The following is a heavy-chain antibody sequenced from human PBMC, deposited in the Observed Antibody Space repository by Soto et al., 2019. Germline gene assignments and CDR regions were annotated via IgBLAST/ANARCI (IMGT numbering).Heavy chain of an antibody. J-gene: IGHJ6*03. Sequence: GGSLRLSCAASGFTFSDYYMSWIRQAPGKGLEWVSYISSSGSTIYYADSVKGRFTISRDNAKNSLYLQMNSLRAEDTAVYYCARRPHYYYYYMDVWGKGTTVTVSS. V-gene: IGHV3-11*01. CDR2: ISSSGSTI. CDR3: ARRPHYYYYYMDV. CDR1: GFTFSDYY.